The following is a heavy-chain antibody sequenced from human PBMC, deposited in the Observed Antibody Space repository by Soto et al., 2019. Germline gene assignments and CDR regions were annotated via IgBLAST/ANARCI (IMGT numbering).Heavy chain of an antibody. CDR1: GFIFSNNG. Sequence: PGGSLRLSCIGSGFIFSNNGMHWVRKTPGKGLEWVAFMSYDGSDTFYADSVKGRFTISRDNSKNTLFLHMSNLRAEDTAMYYCTMVRVADSALDHWGQGTLVTVSS. J-gene: IGHJ4*02. D-gene: IGHD3-10*01. V-gene: IGHV3-30*02. CDR2: MSYDGSDT. CDR3: TMVRVADSALDH.